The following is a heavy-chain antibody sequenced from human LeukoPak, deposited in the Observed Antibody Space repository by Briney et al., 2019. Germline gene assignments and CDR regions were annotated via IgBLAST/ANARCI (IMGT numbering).Heavy chain of an antibody. J-gene: IGHJ4*02. CDR1: GYTFISYQ. CDR3: ARARRVAVAGVDY. Sequence: ASVKVSCKASGYTFISYQMHWVRQAPGQGLEWMGIINPTGGSTSHAQKFQGRVTMTRNTSISTAYMELSSLRSEDTAVYYCARARRVAVAGVDYWGQGTLVTVSS. V-gene: IGHV1-46*01. CDR2: INPTGGST. D-gene: IGHD6-19*01.